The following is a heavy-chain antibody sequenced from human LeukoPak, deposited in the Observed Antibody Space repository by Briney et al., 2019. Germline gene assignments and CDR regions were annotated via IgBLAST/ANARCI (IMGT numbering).Heavy chain of an antibody. CDR2: ISDDGSKK. CDR3: ARDFFRYYGSGSYYNAPSYFDY. V-gene: IGHV3-30*01. CDR1: GFTVSSCA. Sequence: GWSLRLACAASGFTVSSCAMHWVRRAPGKGLEWVAVISDDGSKKYYADSVKGRVTISRDNSKNTLYLQMNSMRAEDTAVYYCARDFFRYYGSGSYYNAPSYFDYWGQGPLVTVSS. D-gene: IGHD3-10*01. J-gene: IGHJ4*02.